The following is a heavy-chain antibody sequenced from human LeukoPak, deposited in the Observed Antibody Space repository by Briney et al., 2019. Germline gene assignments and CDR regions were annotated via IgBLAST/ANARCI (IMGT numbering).Heavy chain of an antibody. J-gene: IGHJ4*02. V-gene: IGHV3-72*01. CDR3: ATSSWYRLAY. Sequence: GGSLRLSCAASGFTFSDAFMSWVRQAPGKGLEWVCRSRNKADSYTAEYAASVKGRFTISRDESKNSLYVQISSLETEDTAVYYCATSSWYRLAYWGQGSLVTVSS. D-gene: IGHD6-13*01. CDR1: GFTFSDAF. CDR2: SRNKADSYTA.